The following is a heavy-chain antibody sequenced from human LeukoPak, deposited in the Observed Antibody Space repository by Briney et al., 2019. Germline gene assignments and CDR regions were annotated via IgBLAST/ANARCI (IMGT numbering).Heavy chain of an antibody. CDR2: VLSDGGTT. V-gene: IGHV3-23*01. Sequence: GGSLRLSCVASGFTFISKAMSWVCQAPGKGLEWVSGVLSDGGTTYYADSVKGRFTISRDNSRKTLYLQMNSLRAEDTAVYSCARDLSGLDAFDIWGQGTMVTVSS. CDR1: GFTFISKA. CDR3: ARDLSGLDAFDI. J-gene: IGHJ3*02. D-gene: IGHD3-3*02.